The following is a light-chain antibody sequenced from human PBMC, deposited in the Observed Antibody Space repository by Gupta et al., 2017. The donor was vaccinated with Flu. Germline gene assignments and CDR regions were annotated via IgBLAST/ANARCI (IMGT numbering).Light chain of an antibody. J-gene: IGLJ3*02. Sequence: QSVLTQPPSVSAAPGQKVTISCSGSTSNIGNNYVAWYQQLPGTAPKLVIYEDNKRPSGIPDRFSGSKADTSATLGITGPQAGDEADYCCGTWDSRLGAWVFGGGTKLTVL. V-gene: IGLV1-51*02. CDR1: TSNIGNNY. CDR2: EDN. CDR3: GTWDSRLGAWV.